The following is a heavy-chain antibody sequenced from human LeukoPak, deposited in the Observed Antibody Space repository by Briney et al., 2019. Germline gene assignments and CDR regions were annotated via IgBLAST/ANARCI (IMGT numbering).Heavy chain of an antibody. J-gene: IGHJ4*02. Sequence: GGSLTLSCATSGFTFTTYWMNWVRQAPGKGLEWVANIKQDGSEKYYVDSVKGRFTISRDNARNSLYLQVNSLRADDTAVYYCARGGGYAWDYWGQGTLVTVSS. CDR3: ARGGGYAWDY. V-gene: IGHV3-7*01. CDR1: GFTFTTYW. D-gene: IGHD5-12*01. CDR2: IKQDGSEK.